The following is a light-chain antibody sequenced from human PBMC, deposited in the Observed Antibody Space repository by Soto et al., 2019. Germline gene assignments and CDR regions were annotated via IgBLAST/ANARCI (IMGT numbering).Light chain of an antibody. CDR2: GAS. Sequence: EVVMTPSPATLSVSPGERATLSCRASQSVTTNMAWYQQKPGQAPRLLTYGASTRATGIPARFSGSGSGTDFTLTISSLQSEDFAVYYCQQYNNWPPWTFGQGTKVDIK. CDR3: QQYNNWPPWT. J-gene: IGKJ1*01. V-gene: IGKV3-15*01. CDR1: QSVTTN.